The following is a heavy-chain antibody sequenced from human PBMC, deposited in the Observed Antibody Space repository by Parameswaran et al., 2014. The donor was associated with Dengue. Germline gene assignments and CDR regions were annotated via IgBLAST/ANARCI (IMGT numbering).Heavy chain of an antibody. Sequence: PGKGLEWIGSIYHSGSTYYNPSLKSRVTISVDTSKNQFSLKLSSVTAADTAVYYCARGGYSYGLNHFDYWGQGTLVTVSS. D-gene: IGHD5-18*01. CDR3: ARGGYSYGLNHFDY. CDR2: IYHSGST. J-gene: IGHJ4*02. V-gene: IGHV4-38-2*02.